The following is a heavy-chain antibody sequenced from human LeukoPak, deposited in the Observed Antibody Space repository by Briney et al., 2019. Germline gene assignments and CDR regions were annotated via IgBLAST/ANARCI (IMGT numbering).Heavy chain of an antibody. J-gene: IGHJ6*03. V-gene: IGHV3-11*01. D-gene: IGHD3-10*01. Sequence: AGSLRLSCAPSGFSFTNHVMKWIRQAPGDGMEWASYISRSCSTRYYADSVMGRFTISRDNAKNSLYLQMNSLRAEDTAVYYCAREHGSGFRYYYYYYYMDVWGKGTTVTVSS. CDR3: AREHGSGFRYYYYYYYMDV. CDR1: GFSFTNHV. CDR2: ISRSCSTR.